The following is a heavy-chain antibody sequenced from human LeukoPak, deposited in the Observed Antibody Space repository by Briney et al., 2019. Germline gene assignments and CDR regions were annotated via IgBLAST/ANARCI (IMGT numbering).Heavy chain of an antibody. J-gene: IGHJ1*01. Sequence: SETLSLTRTVSGGSISSYYWSWIRQPAGKGLEWIGRIYTSGSTNYNPSLKSRVTMSVDTSKNQFSLKLSSVTAADTAVYYCARDERLGYCSSTSCYQYFQHWGQGTLVTVSS. V-gene: IGHV4-4*07. CDR1: GGSISSYY. CDR2: IYTSGST. D-gene: IGHD2-2*01. CDR3: ARDERLGYCSSTSCYQYFQH.